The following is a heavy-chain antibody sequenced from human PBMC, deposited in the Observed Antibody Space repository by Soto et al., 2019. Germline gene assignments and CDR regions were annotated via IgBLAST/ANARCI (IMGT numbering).Heavy chain of an antibody. CDR1: GGSFSGYY. Sequence: QVQLQQWGAGLLKPSETLSLTCAVYGGSFSGYYWCWIRQPPGQGLEWIGEINHSGSTNYNPSLQSRCDISVGTSKNPFSLKLSSATAADTAVYYCARRTTVTNHNCFDSWGQGTLVTVSS. CDR2: INHSGST. D-gene: IGHD4-17*01. V-gene: IGHV4-34*01. CDR3: ARRTTVTNHNCFDS. J-gene: IGHJ5*01.